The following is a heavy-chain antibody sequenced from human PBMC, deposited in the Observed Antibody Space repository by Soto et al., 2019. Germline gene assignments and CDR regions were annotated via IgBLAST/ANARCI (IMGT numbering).Heavy chain of an antibody. D-gene: IGHD2-15*01. CDR1: GFTFSSYN. J-gene: IGHJ4*02. Sequence: EVQLVESGEGLVQPVGSLRLSCAASGFTFSSYNIHWVRQAPGKGLEFVSAISRSGDRTYYADSVKGRFTITRDNSKNTVWLQMGRLRAEDMAVYYCARARCSSGQCYYFDYWGRGALVSVSS. CDR3: ARARCSSGQCYYFDY. CDR2: ISRSGDRT. V-gene: IGHV3-64*02.